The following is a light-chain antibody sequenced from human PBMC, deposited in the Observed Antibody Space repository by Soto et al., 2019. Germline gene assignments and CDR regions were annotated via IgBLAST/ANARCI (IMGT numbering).Light chain of an antibody. Sequence: QSALTQTASVSGSPGQSITISCTGTSSDVGGYNYVSWYQQHPGKAPKLMIYEVSNWPSGVSNRFSGSKSGNTASLTISGLQAEDEADYYCSSYTSSRTGVFGTGTKLTVL. J-gene: IGLJ1*01. CDR1: SSDVGGYNY. CDR3: SSYTSSRTGV. CDR2: EVS. V-gene: IGLV2-14*01.